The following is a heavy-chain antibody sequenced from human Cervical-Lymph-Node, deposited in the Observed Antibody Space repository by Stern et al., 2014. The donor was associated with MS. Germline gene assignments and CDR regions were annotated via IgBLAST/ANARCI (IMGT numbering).Heavy chain of an antibody. V-gene: IGHV1-69*19. D-gene: IGHD6-13*01. Sequence: VQLVESGAEVKRPESSVKGSCKASGGSLSTLDISWVRQAPGQGLEWVGEIMPLFGTANYVQKFKGRLTITADESTSTVYMELSSLKSEDTAIYFCARHQAGIAANWGQGTLVTVTS. CDR1: GGSLSTLD. CDR2: IMPLFGTA. J-gene: IGHJ4*02. CDR3: ARHQAGIAAN.